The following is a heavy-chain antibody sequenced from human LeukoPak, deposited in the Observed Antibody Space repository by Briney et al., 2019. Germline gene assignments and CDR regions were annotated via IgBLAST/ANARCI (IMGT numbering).Heavy chain of an antibody. J-gene: IGHJ6*03. CDR2: IKQDGSEK. CDR3: ARGAREAAAGTRSFHPPTGCYYYMDV. V-gene: IGHV3-7*02. CDR1: GFTFSSYW. D-gene: IGHD6-13*01. Sequence: PGGSLTLSCAASGFTFSSYWMSWVRQAPRQGLERVANIKQDGSEKYYVDSVKGRFTISRDNAKTSLYPKMNSLRAEDTAVYYCARGAREAAAGTRSFHPPTGCYYYMDVWGKGTTVTVSS.